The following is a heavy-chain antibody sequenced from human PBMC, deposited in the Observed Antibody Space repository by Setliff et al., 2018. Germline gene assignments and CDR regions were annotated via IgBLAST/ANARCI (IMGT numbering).Heavy chain of an antibody. Sequence: ASVKVSCKASGYTFTSYGISWVRQAPGQGLEWMGWISAYNGNTNYAQKLQGRVTMTTDTSTSTAYMELRGLRSADTAVYSCARGGGYSGYVCPFDYWGQGTLVTVSS. CDR3: ARGGGYSGYVCPFDY. CDR1: GYTFTSYG. CDR2: ISAYNGNT. J-gene: IGHJ4*02. D-gene: IGHD5-12*01. V-gene: IGHV1-18*01.